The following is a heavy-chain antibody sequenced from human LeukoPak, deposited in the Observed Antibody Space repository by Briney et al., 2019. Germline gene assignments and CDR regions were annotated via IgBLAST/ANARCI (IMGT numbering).Heavy chain of an antibody. J-gene: IGHJ6*03. Sequence: GGSLRLSCAASGFTFSTFAMIWVRQPPGKGLEWVSSIFPSGGEIHYADSVRGRFTISRDNSKSTLSLQMNSLRAEDTAVYYCAKGAAMMVHYYYYYMDVWGKGTTVTISS. CDR2: IFPSGGEI. CDR1: GFTFSTFA. D-gene: IGHD3-10*01. CDR3: AKGAAMMVHYYYYYMDV. V-gene: IGHV3-23*01.